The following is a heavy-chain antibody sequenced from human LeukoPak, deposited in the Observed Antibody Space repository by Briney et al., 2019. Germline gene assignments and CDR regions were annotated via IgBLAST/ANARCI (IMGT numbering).Heavy chain of an antibody. CDR1: GYTFTSYG. J-gene: IGHJ4*02. CDR3: ARGLRYFDWLLSFDY. CDR2: ISAYNGNT. V-gene: IGHV1-18*01. Sequence: ASVKVSCQASGYTFTSYGISWVRQAPGQGLEWMGWISAYNGNTNYAQKFQGRVTMTRDTSISTAYMELSRLRSDDTAVYYCARGLRYFDWLLSFDYWGQGTLVTVSS. D-gene: IGHD3-9*01.